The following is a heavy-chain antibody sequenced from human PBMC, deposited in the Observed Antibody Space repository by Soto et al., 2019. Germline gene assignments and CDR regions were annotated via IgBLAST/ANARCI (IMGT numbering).Heavy chain of an antibody. CDR1: GFTVSSNY. CDR3: ARASIAARPFDY. J-gene: IGHJ4*02. D-gene: IGHD6-6*01. CDR2: IYSGGST. Sequence: GGSLRLSCAAPGFTVSSNYMSWVRQAPGKGLEWVSVIYSGGSTYYADSLKGRFTISRHNSKNTLYLQMNSLRAEDTAVYYCARASIAARPFDYWGQGTLVTVSS. V-gene: IGHV3-66*01.